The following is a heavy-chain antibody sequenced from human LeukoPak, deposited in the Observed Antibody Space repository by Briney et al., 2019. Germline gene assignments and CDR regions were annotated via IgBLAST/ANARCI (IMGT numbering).Heavy chain of an antibody. D-gene: IGHD2-2*01. CDR1: GGSISSSSYY. J-gene: IGHJ6*03. CDR3: ARIRYCSSTSCWGYYYYYMDV. V-gene: IGHV4-39*07. Sequence: SETLSLTCTVSGGSISSSSYYWGWIRQPPGKGLEWIGSIYYSGSTYYNPSLKSRVTISVDTSKNQFSLKLSSVTAADTAVYYCARIRYCSSTSCWGYYYYYMDVWGKGTTVTISS. CDR2: IYYSGST.